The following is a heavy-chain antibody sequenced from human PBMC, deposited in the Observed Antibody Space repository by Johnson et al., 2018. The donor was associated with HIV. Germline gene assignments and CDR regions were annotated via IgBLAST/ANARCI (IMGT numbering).Heavy chain of an antibody. Sequence: QVQLVESGGGLIQPGGSLRLSCAASGFTVSNNAIHWVRQAPGKGLEWVAVISYDGTNTYYADSVRGRFTISRDNSRNTVSLQMIILRPKDTAMYYCASGVTARAPDIKNIEGRGGAFDIWGQGTMVTVSS. CDR2: ISYDGTNT. V-gene: IGHV3-30*14. CDR3: ASGVTARAPDIKNIEGRGGAFDI. D-gene: IGHD6-6*01. CDR1: GFTVSNNA. J-gene: IGHJ3*02.